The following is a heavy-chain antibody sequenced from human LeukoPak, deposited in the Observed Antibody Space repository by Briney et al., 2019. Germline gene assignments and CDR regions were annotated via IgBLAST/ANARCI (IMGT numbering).Heavy chain of an antibody. J-gene: IGHJ4*02. CDR2: VSSTSTYI. CDR1: GFTFNSYS. V-gene: IGHV3-21*01. Sequence: GGSLRLSCAASGFTFNSYSMNWVRQAPGKGLEWVSSVSSTSTYIYYADSVKGRFTISRDNAKNSLYLQMNSLRADGTAVYYCARDLDGGNSNDYWGQGTLVTVSS. D-gene: IGHD4-23*01. CDR3: ARDLDGGNSNDY.